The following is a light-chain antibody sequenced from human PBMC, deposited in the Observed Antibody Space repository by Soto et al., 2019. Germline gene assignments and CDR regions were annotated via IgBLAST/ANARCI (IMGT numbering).Light chain of an antibody. CDR3: QQYGNSPLT. J-gene: IGKJ4*01. CDR2: GAS. CDR1: QSVSRSS. V-gene: IGKV3-20*01. Sequence: EIVLTQSPGTLSLSPGERATLSCRASQSVSRSSLAWYQQRPGQAPRLLIFGASSRVTGIPDRFSGSGSGPDFTLTISRLEPEDSAVYYCQQYGNSPLTFGEGTKVDI.